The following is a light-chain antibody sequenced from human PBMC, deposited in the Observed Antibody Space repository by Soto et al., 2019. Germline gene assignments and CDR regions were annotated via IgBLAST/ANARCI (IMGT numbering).Light chain of an antibody. CDR1: ESIDNW. Sequence: VGDTVTITCRASESIDNWLAWYQQKPGKAPKLLIFAASTLQSGVPSRFSGSGSGTDFTLTISSLQPEDFATYYCQQSFSTPPITFGQGTRLE. V-gene: IGKV1-39*01. CDR2: AAS. CDR3: QQSFSTPPIT. J-gene: IGKJ5*01.